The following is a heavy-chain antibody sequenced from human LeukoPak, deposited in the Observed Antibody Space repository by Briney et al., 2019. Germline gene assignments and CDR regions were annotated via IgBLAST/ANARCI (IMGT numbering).Heavy chain of an antibody. CDR3: ARCGDGLPCDFDY. V-gene: IGHV3-21*01. J-gene: IGHJ4*02. D-gene: IGHD3-10*01. CDR2: ISPSSSYI. Sequence: GGSLRLSCAASGFTFSSYSLAWVRQAPGKGLEWVSSISPSSSYIYYTDSVKGRFTISRDNAENSLYLQMNSLRAEDTAAYYCARCGDGLPCDFDYWGQGTLVTVSS. CDR1: GFTFSSYS.